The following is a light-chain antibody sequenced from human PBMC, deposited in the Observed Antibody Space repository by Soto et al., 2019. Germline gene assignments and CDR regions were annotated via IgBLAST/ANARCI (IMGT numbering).Light chain of an antibody. Sequence: DIVMTQSPDSLAVSLGERATINCKSSQSVLYSSNNNKYLAWYQQKPGQPPKLLIYWASTRESGVPDRFSGSGSGTDFTLTISSLQAEDVAVYYCQQYYSTPWTVGQGTKVVIK. J-gene: IGKJ1*01. V-gene: IGKV4-1*01. CDR2: WAS. CDR3: QQYYSTPWT. CDR1: QSVLYSSNNNKY.